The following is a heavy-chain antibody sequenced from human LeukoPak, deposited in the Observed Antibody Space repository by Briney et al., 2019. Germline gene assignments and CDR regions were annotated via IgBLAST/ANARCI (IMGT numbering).Heavy chain of an antibody. CDR3: ASLGYCSSTSCPYYFDY. CDR2: IYPGDSDT. J-gene: IGHJ4*02. V-gene: IGHV5-51*01. Sequence: GESLKISCKGSGYTFTNYWIGWVRQMPGKGLEWMGIIYPGDSDTRYSPSFQGQVTISADKSISTAYLQWSSLKASDTAMYYCASLGYCSSTSCPYYFDYWGQGTLVTVSS. D-gene: IGHD2-2*01. CDR1: GYTFTNYW.